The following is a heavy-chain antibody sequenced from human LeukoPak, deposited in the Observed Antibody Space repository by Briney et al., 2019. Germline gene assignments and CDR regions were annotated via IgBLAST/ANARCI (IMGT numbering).Heavy chain of an antibody. V-gene: IGHV3-23*01. CDR1: GFTFSSYA. CDR3: AEDQTYSLGAFDI. J-gene: IGHJ3*02. Sequence: GGSLRLSCAASGFTFSSYAMSWVRQAPGKGLEWVSAISGSGGSTYYADSVKGRFTISRDNSKNTLYLQMNSLRAEDTAVYYCAEDQTYSLGAFDIWGQGTMVTVSS. CDR2: ISGSGGST. D-gene: IGHD2-21*01.